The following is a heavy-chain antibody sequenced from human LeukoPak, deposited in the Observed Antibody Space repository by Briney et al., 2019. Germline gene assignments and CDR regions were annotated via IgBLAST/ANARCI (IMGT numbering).Heavy chain of an antibody. Sequence: SETLSLTCAVYGGSFSGYYWSWIRQPPGKGLEWIGEINHSGSTNYHPSLKSRVTISVDTSKNQFSLKLSSVTAADTAVYYCARGGVVPAASVPQGYNWFGPWGQGTLVTVSS. J-gene: IGHJ5*02. V-gene: IGHV4-34*01. CDR1: GGSFSGYY. CDR2: INHSGST. D-gene: IGHD2-2*01. CDR3: ARGGVVPAASVPQGYNWFGP.